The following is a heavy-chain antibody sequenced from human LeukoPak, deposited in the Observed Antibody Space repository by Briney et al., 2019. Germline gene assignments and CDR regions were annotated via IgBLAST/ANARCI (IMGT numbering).Heavy chain of an antibody. CDR1: GYSFTSYD. D-gene: IGHD1-26*01. Sequence: GASVKVSCKASGYSFTSYDINWVRQATGQGLEWLGWMNPNSGYTGYAKKFQGRVTMTRDTSISTAYMELSSLRSEDTAVYYCARGVEAIDYWGQGTLVTVSS. CDR2: MNPNSGYT. J-gene: IGHJ4*02. CDR3: ARGVEAIDY. V-gene: IGHV1-8*01.